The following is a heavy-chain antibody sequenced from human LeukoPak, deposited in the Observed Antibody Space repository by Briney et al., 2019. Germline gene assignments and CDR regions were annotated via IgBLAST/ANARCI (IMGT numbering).Heavy chain of an antibody. V-gene: IGHV1-2*06. CDR1: GYTFTGYY. D-gene: IGHD6-13*01. J-gene: IGHJ3*02. CDR3: ARDMQQLVLGLFGDAFDI. Sequence: GASVKVSCKASGYTFTGYYMHWVRQAPGQGLEWMGRINPNSGGTNYAQKFQGRVTMTRDTSISTAYMELSRLRSDDTAVYHCARDMQQLVLGLFGDAFDIWGQGTMVTVSS. CDR2: INPNSGGT.